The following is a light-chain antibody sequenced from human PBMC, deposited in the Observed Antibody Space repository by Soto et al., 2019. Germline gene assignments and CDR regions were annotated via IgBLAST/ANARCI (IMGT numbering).Light chain of an antibody. CDR1: SSDVGSYNS. J-gene: IGLJ1*01. Sequence: QPVLAQPASVSGSPGQSITISCTGTSSDVGSYNSVSWYQQYPGKAPTLLIHDVSNRPSGVSNRFSGSKSGSTASLTISGLQGEDEADYYCSSFTSSSSYVFGSGTKLTVL. CDR2: DVS. V-gene: IGLV2-14*03. CDR3: SSFTSSSSYV.